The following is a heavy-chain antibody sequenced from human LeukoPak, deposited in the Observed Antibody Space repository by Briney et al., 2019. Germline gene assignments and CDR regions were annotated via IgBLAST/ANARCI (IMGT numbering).Heavy chain of an antibody. CDR2: INPNSGGT. J-gene: IGHJ2*01. CDR1: GYTFTGYY. Sequence: ASVKVSCKASGYTFTGYYMHWVRQAPGQGLEWMGWINPNSGGTNYAQKLQGRVTMTTDTSTSTAYMELRSLRSDDTAVYYCARDQIQLWSYWYFDLWGRGTLVTVSS. V-gene: IGHV1-2*02. CDR3: ARDQIQLWSYWYFDL. D-gene: IGHD5-18*01.